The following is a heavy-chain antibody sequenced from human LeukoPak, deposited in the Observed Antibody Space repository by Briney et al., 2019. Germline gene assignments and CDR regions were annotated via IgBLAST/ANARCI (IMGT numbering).Heavy chain of an antibody. Sequence: SETLSLTCTVSGGSISSSSYYWGWIRQPPGKGLEWIGSIYYSGSTYYNPSLKSRVTISVDTSKNQFSLKLSSVTAADTAVYYCARHRYYDILTGYYHQWFDPWGQGTLVTVSS. J-gene: IGHJ5*02. V-gene: IGHV4-39*01. CDR1: GGSISSSSYY. D-gene: IGHD3-9*01. CDR2: IYYSGST. CDR3: ARHRYYDILTGYYHQWFDP.